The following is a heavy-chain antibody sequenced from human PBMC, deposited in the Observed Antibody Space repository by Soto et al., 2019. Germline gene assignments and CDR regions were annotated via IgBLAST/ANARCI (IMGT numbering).Heavy chain of an antibody. CDR2: ISNQGDTT. V-gene: IGHV3-64D*06. Sequence: GGSLRLSCSTSGFTFSAYKMHWVRQAPGKGLEYVSGISNQGDTTYYADSVKGRFTISRDNSKNTLYFQTSSLRPEDTAVYYCAAAKLLPFEYWGQGTQVTVSS. CDR3: AAAKLLPFEY. J-gene: IGHJ4*02. CDR1: GFTFSAYK. D-gene: IGHD2-15*01.